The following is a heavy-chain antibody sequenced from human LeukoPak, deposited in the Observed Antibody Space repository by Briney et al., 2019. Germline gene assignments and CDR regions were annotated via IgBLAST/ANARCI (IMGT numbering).Heavy chain of an antibody. CDR3: AKDSAYQLLLYNWFDP. CDR2: IRYDGSNK. Sequence: GGSLRLSCAASGFTFSSYGMHWVRQAPGKGLEWVAFIRYDGSNKYYADSVKGRFTISRDNSKNTLYLQMNSLRAEDTAVYYCAKDSAYQLLLYNWFDPWGQGTLVTVSP. CDR1: GFTFSSYG. J-gene: IGHJ5*02. V-gene: IGHV3-30*02. D-gene: IGHD2-2*01.